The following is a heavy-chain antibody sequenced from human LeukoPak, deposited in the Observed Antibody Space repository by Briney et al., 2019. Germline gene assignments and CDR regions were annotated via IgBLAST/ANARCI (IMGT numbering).Heavy chain of an antibody. V-gene: IGHV4-30-4*08. D-gene: IGHD2-2*01. CDR1: GCSISSGDYH. J-gene: IGHJ6*02. Sequence: SETLSLTCTVSGCSISSGDYHWGRIRQPPGQGREWIGYNYYSVSTYYNPSLKSRVAISVDTSKNQFSLKLSSVTAADTAVYYCARGCSSSSSYYYYGMDVWGQGATVTVSS. CDR3: ARGCSSSSSYYYYGMDV. CDR2: NYYSVST.